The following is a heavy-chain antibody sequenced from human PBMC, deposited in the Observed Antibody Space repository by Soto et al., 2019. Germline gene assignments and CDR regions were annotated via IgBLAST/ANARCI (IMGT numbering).Heavy chain of an antibody. Sequence: VQLVESGGGVVQPGRSLRLSCAASGFTFSSYGMHWVRQAPGKGLEWVAVIWYDGSNKYYADSVKGRFTISRDNSKNTLYLQMNSLRAEDTAVYYCARGPYLYSSSSNPFDYWGQGTLVTVSS. CDR3: ARGPYLYSSSSNPFDY. V-gene: IGHV3-33*01. CDR1: GFTFSSYG. J-gene: IGHJ4*02. CDR2: IWYDGSNK. D-gene: IGHD6-6*01.